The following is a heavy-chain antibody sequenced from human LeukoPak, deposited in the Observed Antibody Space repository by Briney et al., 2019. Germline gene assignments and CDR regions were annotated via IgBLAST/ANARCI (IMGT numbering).Heavy chain of an antibody. Sequence: SETLSLTCAVYGGSFSGYYWSWIRQPPGKGLEWIGEINHSGSTNYNPSLKSRVTIPVDTSKNQFSLKLSSVTAADTAVYYCARGIAVAGTGKEAFDIWGQGTMVTVSS. D-gene: IGHD6-19*01. CDR2: INHSGST. CDR3: ARGIAVAGTGKEAFDI. V-gene: IGHV4-34*01. CDR1: GGSFSGYY. J-gene: IGHJ3*02.